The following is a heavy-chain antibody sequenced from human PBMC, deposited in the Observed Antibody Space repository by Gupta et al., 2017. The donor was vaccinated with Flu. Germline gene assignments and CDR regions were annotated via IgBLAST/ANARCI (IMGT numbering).Heavy chain of an antibody. V-gene: IGHV3-33*01. CDR2: IYYDGSNQ. J-gene: IGHJ3*02. CDR1: GFTFSSSG. D-gene: IGHD3-22*01. Sequence: QVQLVESVGGVVQPGRSLRLSCAASGFTFSSSGMHWVRQAPGKGLEWVAVIYYDGSNQYYADSVKGRFTISRDNSKSTLYLQMNSLRVEDTAVYYCARERYYDDSFADAFDIWGQGTMVTVSS. CDR3: ARERYYDDSFADAFDI.